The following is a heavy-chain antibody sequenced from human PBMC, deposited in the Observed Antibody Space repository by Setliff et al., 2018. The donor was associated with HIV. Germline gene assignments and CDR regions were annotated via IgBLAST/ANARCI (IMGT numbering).Heavy chain of an antibody. CDR1: RSTFNSHT. V-gene: IGHV1-69*02. CDR3: ARGRIVVVVAATDYYMDV. CDR2: IIPILGVA. Sequence: SVKVSCKASRSTFNSHTINWVRQAPGQGLDWMGRIIPILGVANYAQRFQGKVTITADKSTSTAYMELTSLRSEDTAVYYCARGRIVVVVAATDYYMDVWGKGTTVTVSS. J-gene: IGHJ6*03. D-gene: IGHD2-15*01.